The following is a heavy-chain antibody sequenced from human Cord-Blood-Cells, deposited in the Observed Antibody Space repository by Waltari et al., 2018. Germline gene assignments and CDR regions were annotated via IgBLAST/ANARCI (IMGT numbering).Heavy chain of an antibody. CDR3: ARTKYDILTGYYDY. D-gene: IGHD3-9*01. V-gene: IGHV4-39*01. CDR2: IYYSVST. CDR1: GGSISSSSYY. Sequence: QLQLQESGPGLVKPSETLSLTCTVSGGSISSSSYYWGWLRQPPGKGLEWIGSIYYSVSTYYNPSLKSRVTISVYTSKNQFSLKLSSVTAADTAVYYCARTKYDILTGYYDYWGQGTLVTVSS. J-gene: IGHJ4*02.